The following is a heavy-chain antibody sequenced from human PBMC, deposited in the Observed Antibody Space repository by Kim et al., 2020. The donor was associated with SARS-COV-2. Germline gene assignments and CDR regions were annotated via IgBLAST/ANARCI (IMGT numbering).Heavy chain of an antibody. CDR3: ARARNPNYYGSGSYFN. V-gene: IGHV4-4*02. D-gene: IGHD3-10*01. CDR1: GGSISSSNW. J-gene: IGHJ4*02. CDR2: IYHSGST. Sequence: SETLSLTCAVSGGSISSSNWWSWVRQPPGKGLEWIGEIYHSGSTNYNPSLKSRVTISVDKSKNQFSLKLSSVTAADTAVYYCARARNPNYYGSGSYFNWGQGTLVTVSS.